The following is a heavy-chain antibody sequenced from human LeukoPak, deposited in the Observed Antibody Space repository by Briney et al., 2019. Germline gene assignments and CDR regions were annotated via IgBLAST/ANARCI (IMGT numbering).Heavy chain of an antibody. CDR1: GYTFTSYG. CDR3: ARDLYYDILTGYRLGVYYYYMDV. V-gene: IGHV1-18*01. CDR2: ISTYKGNT. D-gene: IGHD3-9*01. Sequence: ASVKVSCKASGYTFTSYGISWVRQAPGQGLEWMGWISTYKGNTNYAQKLQGRVTMTTDTSTSTVYMELRSLRSDDTAVYYCARDLYYDILTGYRLGVYYYYMDVWGKGTTVTISS. J-gene: IGHJ6*03.